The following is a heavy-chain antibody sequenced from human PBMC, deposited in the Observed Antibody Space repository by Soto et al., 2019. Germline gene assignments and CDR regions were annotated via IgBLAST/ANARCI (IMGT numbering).Heavy chain of an antibody. J-gene: IGHJ4*02. Sequence: ASVKVSCKASGYTFTSYYMHWVRQAPGQGLEWMGIINPSGGSTSYAQKFQGRVTMTRDTSTSTVYMELSSLRSEDTAVYYCARAYYYDSSGYYSDFDYWGQGILVTVSS. CDR1: GYTFTSYY. V-gene: IGHV1-46*03. CDR3: ARAYYYDSSGYYSDFDY. D-gene: IGHD3-22*01. CDR2: INPSGGST.